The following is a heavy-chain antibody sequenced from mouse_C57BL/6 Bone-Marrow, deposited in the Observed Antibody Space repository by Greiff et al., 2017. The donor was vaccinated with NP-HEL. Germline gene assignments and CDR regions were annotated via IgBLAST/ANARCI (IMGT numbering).Heavy chain of an antibody. J-gene: IGHJ4*01. CDR2: ISSGGSYT. Sequence: EVNVVESGGDLVKPGGSLKLSCAASGFTFSSYGMSWVRQTPDKRLEWVATISSGGSYTYYPDSVKGRITIAKDNAKNALYLQMSSLKSEDTAMYYCARRTTVVADYYAMDYWGQGTSVTVSS. CDR3: ARRTTVVADYYAMDY. V-gene: IGHV5-6*02. CDR1: GFTFSSYG. D-gene: IGHD1-1*01.